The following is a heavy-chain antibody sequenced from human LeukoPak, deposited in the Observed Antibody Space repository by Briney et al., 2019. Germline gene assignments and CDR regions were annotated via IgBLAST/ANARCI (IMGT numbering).Heavy chain of an antibody. CDR3: ARQFSGYLDAFDI. J-gene: IGHJ3*02. V-gene: IGHV1-69*13. Sequence: GASVKVSCKASGGTFSSYAISWVRQAPGQGLEWMGGIIPIFGTANYAQKFQGRVTITADESTSTAYMELSSLRSEDTAVYYCARQFSGYLDAFDIWGQGTMVTVSS. CDR1: GGTFSSYA. D-gene: IGHD3-22*01. CDR2: IIPIFGTA.